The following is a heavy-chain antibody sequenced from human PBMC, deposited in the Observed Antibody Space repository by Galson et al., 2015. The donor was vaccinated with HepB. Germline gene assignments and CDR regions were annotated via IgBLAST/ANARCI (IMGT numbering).Heavy chain of an antibody. CDR1: GFNFSNYW. J-gene: IGHJ4*02. CDR3: SRAPFPVATDS. Sequence: FLRLSCAASGFNFSNYWMHWVRQVPGRGLVWVSRINSDGSDTGYADSVKGRFTISRDNAKNMLYLQMNSLRAEDTAVYFCSRAPFPVATDSWGQGTLVTVSS. D-gene: IGHD5-12*01. V-gene: IGHV3-74*01. CDR2: INSDGSDT.